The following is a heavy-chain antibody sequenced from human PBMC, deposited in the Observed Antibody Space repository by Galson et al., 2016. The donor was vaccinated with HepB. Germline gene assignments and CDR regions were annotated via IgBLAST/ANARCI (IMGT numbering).Heavy chain of an antibody. CDR3: ARSYCSDSGCFPHGMDV. V-gene: IGHV1-2*04. J-gene: IGHJ6*02. CDR1: GYTFTGHY. CDR2: IDPNSGGT. Sequence: SVKVSCKASGYTFTGHYMHWVRQAPGQGLEWMGWIDPNSGGTNYAQKFQGWVTISRDSSISTAYMELRGLKSDDTAVYYCARSYCSDSGCFPHGMDVWGQGTTVTGSS. D-gene: IGHD2-15*01.